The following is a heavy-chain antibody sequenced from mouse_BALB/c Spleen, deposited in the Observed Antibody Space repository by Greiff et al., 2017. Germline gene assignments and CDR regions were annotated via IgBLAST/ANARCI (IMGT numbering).Heavy chain of an antibody. J-gene: IGHJ1*01. CDR1: GFTFTDYY. V-gene: IGHV7-3*02. Sequence: EVKLMESGGGLVQPGGSLRLSCATSGFTFTDYYMSWVRQPPGKALEWLGFIRNKANGYTTEYSASVKGRFTISRDNYQSILYLQMYTLRAEDSATYYCARDPQYFDVWGAGTTVTVSS. CDR3: ARDPQYFDV. CDR2: IRNKANGYTT.